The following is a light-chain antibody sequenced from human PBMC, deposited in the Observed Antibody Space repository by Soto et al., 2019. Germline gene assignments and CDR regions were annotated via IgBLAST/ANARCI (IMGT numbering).Light chain of an antibody. CDR2: HAS. CDR3: QHDNSYGT. V-gene: IGKV1-5*01. CDR1: QSIDRW. Sequence: DNQMTESPSTLPAPIGDRVSFTVPASQSIDRWLAWFLRRPGKVPKILIYHASSLATGVPSRFSGSGSGTEFTLTISSLQPDDFATYYCQHDNSYGTFGQGTKVDI. J-gene: IGKJ1*01.